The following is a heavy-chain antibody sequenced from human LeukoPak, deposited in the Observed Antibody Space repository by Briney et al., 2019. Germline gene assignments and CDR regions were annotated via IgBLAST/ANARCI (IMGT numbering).Heavy chain of an antibody. CDR3: AKDIAAWGAAAGTFGMDV. J-gene: IGHJ6*02. CDR2: ISWNSGSI. CDR1: GFTFDDYT. V-gene: IGHV3-9*01. Sequence: GGSLRLSCAASGFTFDDYTMHWVRQAPGKSLEWVSGISWNSGSIGYADSVKGRFTISRDNAKNSLYLQMNSLRAEDTALYYCAKDIAAWGAAAGTFGMDVWGQGTTVTVSS. D-gene: IGHD6-13*01.